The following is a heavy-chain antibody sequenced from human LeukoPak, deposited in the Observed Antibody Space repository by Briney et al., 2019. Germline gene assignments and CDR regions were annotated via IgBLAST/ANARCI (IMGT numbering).Heavy chain of an antibody. CDR1: GGSISSGDYY. Sequence: SETLSLTCTVSGGSISSGDYYWTWIRQPPGKGLEWIGYIYYSGSTYYNPSLKSRLTISVDTSKKQFSLKLSSVTAADTAVYYCARLKIDYGGNDYYFDYWGQGTLVTVSS. CDR3: ARLKIDYGGNDYYFDY. CDR2: IYYSGST. V-gene: IGHV4-30-4*01. J-gene: IGHJ4*02. D-gene: IGHD4-23*01.